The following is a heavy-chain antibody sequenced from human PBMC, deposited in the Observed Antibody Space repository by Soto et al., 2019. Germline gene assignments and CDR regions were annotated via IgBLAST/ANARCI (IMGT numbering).Heavy chain of an antibody. Sequence: QVKLQESGPGLVKTSQTLSLTCTVSGGSISSGGHHWSWIRQRPGKGLEWIGYIHHSGNSLYNPSLKSRVTMSVDTSNNQVSLRLTSLTVADTGVYYCAKAIGIDFSWFDSWGQGTLVSVSS. CDR3: AKAIGIDFSWFDS. CDR2: IHHSGNS. D-gene: IGHD3-3*01. V-gene: IGHV4-31*03. CDR1: GGSISSGGHH. J-gene: IGHJ5*01.